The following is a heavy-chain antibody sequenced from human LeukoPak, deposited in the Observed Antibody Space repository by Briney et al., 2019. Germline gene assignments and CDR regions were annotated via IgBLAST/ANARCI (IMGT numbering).Heavy chain of an antibody. Sequence: SETLSLTCAVYGGSFSGYYWSWIRQPPGKGLEWIGEINRSGSTNYNPSLKSRVTISVDTSKNQFSLKLGSVTAADTAVYYCARLGEDYDILTGAPVWYFDLWGRGTLVTVSS. CDR3: ARLGEDYDILTGAPVWYFDL. J-gene: IGHJ2*01. V-gene: IGHV4-34*01. CDR1: GGSFSGYY. D-gene: IGHD3-9*01. CDR2: INRSGST.